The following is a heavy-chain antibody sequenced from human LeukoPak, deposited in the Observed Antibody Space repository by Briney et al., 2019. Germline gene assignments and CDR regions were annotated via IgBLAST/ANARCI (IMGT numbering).Heavy chain of an antibody. Sequence: KPSETLSLTCTVSGGSISSSSYYWGWIRQPPGKGLERIGSIYYSGSTYYNPSLKSRVTISVDTSKNQFSLKLSSVTAADTAVYYCARSDSSSFDYWGQGTLVTVSS. CDR2: IYYSGST. CDR1: GGSISSSSYY. V-gene: IGHV4-39*01. D-gene: IGHD6-13*01. CDR3: ARSDSSSFDY. J-gene: IGHJ4*02.